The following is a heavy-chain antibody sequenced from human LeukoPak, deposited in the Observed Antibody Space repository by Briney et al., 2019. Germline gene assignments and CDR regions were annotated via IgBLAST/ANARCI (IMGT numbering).Heavy chain of an antibody. Sequence: SETLSLTCTVSGGSISSYYWSWIRQPPGKGLEWIGYIYYSGSTNYNPSLKSRVTISVDTSKNQFSLKLSSVTAAGTAVYYCASSTWFGELSDWGQGTLVTVSS. D-gene: IGHD3-10*01. CDR3: ASSTWFGELSD. V-gene: IGHV4-59*01. CDR1: GGSISSYY. J-gene: IGHJ4*02. CDR2: IYYSGST.